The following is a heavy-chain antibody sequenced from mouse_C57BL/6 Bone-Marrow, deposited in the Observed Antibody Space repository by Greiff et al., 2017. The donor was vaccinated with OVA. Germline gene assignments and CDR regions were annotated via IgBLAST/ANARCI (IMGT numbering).Heavy chain of an antibody. CDR1: GFSLTSYG. D-gene: IGHD2-1*01. CDR3: ARDYGNSPYDD. CDR2: IWSGVST. Sequence: VQLQQSGPGLVQPSQCLSITCTASGFSLTSYGVHWVRQSPGKGLEWLGVIWSGVSTDYNAAFRSGLSISKDNSKRQFFYIMSSLQADDTAKYYCARDYGNSPYDDWGQGTTLTVAS. J-gene: IGHJ2*01. V-gene: IGHV2-2*01.